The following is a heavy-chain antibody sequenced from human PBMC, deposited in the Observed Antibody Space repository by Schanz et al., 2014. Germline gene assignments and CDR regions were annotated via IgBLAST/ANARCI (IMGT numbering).Heavy chain of an antibody. CDR3: ARGEFGRLFPTWFDP. D-gene: IGHD3-10*01. V-gene: IGHV3-48*02. CDR2: ISTRSITT. Sequence: EVQLVESGGGLVHPGGSLRLSCAASGFTFSTYAMSWVRQVPEKGLEWVSYISTRSITTYYPASLKGRFTISRDDAKNSLYLQMNSLTDEDTAVYYCARGEFGRLFPTWFDPWGQGTLVTVSS. CDR1: GFTFSTYA. J-gene: IGHJ5*02.